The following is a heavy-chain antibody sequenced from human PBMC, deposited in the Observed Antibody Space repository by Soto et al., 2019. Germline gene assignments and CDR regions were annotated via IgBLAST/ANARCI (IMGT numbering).Heavy chain of an antibody. V-gene: IGHV4-31*03. CDR1: GGSISSGGYY. D-gene: IGHD2-15*01. CDR2: IYYSGST. Sequence: QVQLRESGPGLVKPSETLSLTCTVSGGSISSGGYYWSWIRQHPGKGLEWIGYIYYSGSTYYNPSLKSRVTISVDTSKNQFSLKLSSVIAADTAVYYCASGYCSGGSCYHVHYWGQGTLVTVSS. J-gene: IGHJ4*02. CDR3: ASGYCSGGSCYHVHY.